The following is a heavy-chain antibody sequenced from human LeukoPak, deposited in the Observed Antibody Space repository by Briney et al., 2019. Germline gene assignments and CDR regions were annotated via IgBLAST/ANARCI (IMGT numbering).Heavy chain of an antibody. D-gene: IGHD7-27*01. CDR1: GFTFSGSA. J-gene: IGHJ6*02. CDR2: IRSKANSYAT. CDR3: TRRPSGAPNYYYYDMDV. Sequence: HPGGSLRFSCAASGFTFSGSAMHWVRQASGKGLEWVGRIRSKANSYATAYAASVKGRFTISRDDSKNTAYLQMNILKTEDTAVYYCTRRPSGAPNYYYYDMDVWGQGTTVTVSS. V-gene: IGHV3-73*01.